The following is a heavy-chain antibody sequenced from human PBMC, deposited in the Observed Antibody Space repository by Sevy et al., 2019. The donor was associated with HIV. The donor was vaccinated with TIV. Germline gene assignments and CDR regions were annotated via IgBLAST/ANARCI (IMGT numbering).Heavy chain of an antibody. CDR1: DGSISSYY. CDR2: INESGIT. J-gene: IGHJ5*02. D-gene: IGHD2-2*01. CDR3: ARSPPVVVVPGAPSWFDP. Sequence: SETLSLTCTVPDGSISSYYWSWIRQLPGKGLEWIGEINESGITYYNPSLKSRVTISVDTSKKQFSLKLNSVTAADTAVYFCARSPPVVVVPGAPSWFDPWGQGTLVTVSS. V-gene: IGHV4-59*04.